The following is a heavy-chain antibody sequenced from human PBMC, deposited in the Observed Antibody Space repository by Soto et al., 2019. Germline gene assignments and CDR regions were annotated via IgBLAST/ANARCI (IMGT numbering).Heavy chain of an antibody. J-gene: IGHJ4*02. V-gene: IGHV4-59*08. CDR1: GDSIRGYY. Sequence: SETLSLTCTVSGDSIRGYYWSWIRQPPGKGLEWIGYFYNSGSTNYIPSLKSRVTMSVDTSKNQFSLKLSYVTAADTAVYYCATRPKSQQWLHFFDYWGQGSLVTVSS. D-gene: IGHD6-19*01. CDR2: FYNSGST. CDR3: ATRPKSQQWLHFFDY.